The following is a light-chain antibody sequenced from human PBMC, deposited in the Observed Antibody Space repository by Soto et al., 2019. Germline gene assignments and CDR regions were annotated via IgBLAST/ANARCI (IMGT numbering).Light chain of an antibody. CDR3: QQSFITPPT. CDR1: QSISSF. J-gene: IGKJ1*01. Sequence: DTQMSLAPASVCALLGDRVTIPCRASQSISSFVNWYQQRPGKAPKCLIYAASSLQSGVPSRFSGSGSGTDFTLTLSSLQPEDFATYFCQQSFITPPTFGQGTKVDIK. CDR2: AAS. V-gene: IGKV1-39*01.